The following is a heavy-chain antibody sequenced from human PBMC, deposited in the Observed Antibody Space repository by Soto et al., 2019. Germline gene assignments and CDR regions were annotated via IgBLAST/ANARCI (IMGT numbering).Heavy chain of an antibody. V-gene: IGHV6-1*01. CDR3: ARGYSSSPTNYYYYYGMDV. CDR1: GDSVSSNSAA. J-gene: IGHJ6*02. CDR2: AYYRSKWYN. Sequence: RSQTLSLTCAISGDSVSSNSAAWNWIRQSPSRGLEWLGRAYYRSKWYNDYAVSVKSRITINPDTSKNQFSLQLNSVTPEDTAVYYCARGYSSSPTNYYYYYGMDVWGQGTTVTVSS. D-gene: IGHD6-6*01.